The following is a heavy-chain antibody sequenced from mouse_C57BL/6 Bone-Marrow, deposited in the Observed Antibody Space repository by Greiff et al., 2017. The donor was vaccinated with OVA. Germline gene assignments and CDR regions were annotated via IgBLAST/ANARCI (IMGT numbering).Heavy chain of an antibody. Sequence: EVKLVESGGGLVQPGGSLSLSCAASGFTFTDYYMSWVRQPPGKALEWLGFIRNQANGYTTEYSAPVKGRFTISRDNSQSILYLQMNALRAEDSATYDGARWGPVVATPFAYWGQGTLVTVSA. CDR1: GFTFTDYY. CDR2: IRNQANGYTT. CDR3: ARWGPVVATPFAY. V-gene: IGHV7-3*01. J-gene: IGHJ3*01. D-gene: IGHD1-1*01.